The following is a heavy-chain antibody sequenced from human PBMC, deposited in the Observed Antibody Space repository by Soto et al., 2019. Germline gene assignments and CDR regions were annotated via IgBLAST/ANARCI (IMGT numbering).Heavy chain of an antibody. CDR1: GGSISSGGYS. CDR2: IYHSGST. Sequence: QLQLQESGSGLVKPSQTLSLTCAGSGGSISSGGYSWSWIRQPPGKGLEWIGYIYHSGSTYYNPSLKSRVXTXVXXSKNQVSLKLSSVTAADTAVYYCARGMTTVTTFDYWGQGTLVTVSS. CDR3: ARGMTTVTTFDY. D-gene: IGHD4-17*01. V-gene: IGHV4-30-2*01. J-gene: IGHJ4*02.